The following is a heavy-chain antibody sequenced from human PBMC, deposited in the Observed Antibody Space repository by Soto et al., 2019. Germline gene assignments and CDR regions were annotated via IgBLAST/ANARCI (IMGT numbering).Heavy chain of an antibody. Sequence: GASVKVSCKASGGTFSSYAISWVRQAPGQGLEWMGGIIPIFGTANYAQKFQGRVTITADESTSTAYMELSSLRSEDTAVYYCARVRRRGLRLLEWLPDYYYYGMDVWGQGTTVTVSS. CDR3: ARVRRRGLRLLEWLPDYYYYGMDV. V-gene: IGHV1-69*13. CDR1: GGTFSSYA. CDR2: IIPIFGTA. D-gene: IGHD3-3*01. J-gene: IGHJ6*02.